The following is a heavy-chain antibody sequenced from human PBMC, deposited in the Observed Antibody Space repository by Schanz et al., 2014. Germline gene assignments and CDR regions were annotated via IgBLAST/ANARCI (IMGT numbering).Heavy chain of an antibody. CDR3: ARGLIAAAGGAFDY. CDR1: GFTFRGYA. CDR2: ISGSGVNT. Sequence: DVHLLESGGGLVQPGGSLRLSCAASGFTFRGYAMSWVRQAPGRGLEWVSIISGSGVNTYYADSVRGRFTMSRDNSKNTLYLQMNSLRAGDAAVYYCARGLIAAAGGAFDYWGQGTLVAVSA. J-gene: IGHJ4*02. V-gene: IGHV3-23*01. D-gene: IGHD6-13*01.